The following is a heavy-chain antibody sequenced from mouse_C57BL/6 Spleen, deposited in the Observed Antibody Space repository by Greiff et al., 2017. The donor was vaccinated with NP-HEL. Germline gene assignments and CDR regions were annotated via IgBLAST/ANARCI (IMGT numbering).Heavy chain of an antibody. D-gene: IGHD2-3*01. V-gene: IGHV5-17*01. CDR3: ARDGYYGYAIDY. CDR1: GFTFSDYG. Sequence: DVMLVESGGGLVKPGGSLKLSCAASGFTFSDYGMHWVRQAPEKGLEWVAYISSGSSTIYYADTVKGRYTISRDNAKNTLFLQMTSLRSEDTAVSYCARDGYYGYAIDYWGQGTSVTVSS. CDR2: ISSGSSTI. J-gene: IGHJ4*01.